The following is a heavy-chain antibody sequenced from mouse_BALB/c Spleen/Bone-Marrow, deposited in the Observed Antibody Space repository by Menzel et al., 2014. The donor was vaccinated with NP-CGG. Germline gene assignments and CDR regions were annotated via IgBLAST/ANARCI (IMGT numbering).Heavy chain of an antibody. CDR3: ARFGADGYPRFAY. CDR1: GYSFTGYT. CDR2: INPYNGGT. Sequence: VQLKQSGPELVKPGASVKISCKASGYSFTGYTMNWVKQSHGKNLEWIGLINPYNGGTSYNQKFKGKATLTVDKSSSTAYMELLSLTSEDSAVYYCARFGADGYPRFAYWGQGTLVTVSA. D-gene: IGHD2-3*01. J-gene: IGHJ3*01. V-gene: IGHV1-18*01.